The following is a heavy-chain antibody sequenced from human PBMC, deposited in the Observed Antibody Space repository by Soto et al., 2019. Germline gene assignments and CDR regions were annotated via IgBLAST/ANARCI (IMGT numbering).Heavy chain of an antibody. CDR1: GYTFTSYA. J-gene: IGHJ4*02. Sequence: ASVQVSCKASGYTFTSYAMHWVRQAPGQRLEWMGWINAGNGNTKYSQKFQGRVTITRDTSASTAYMELSSLRSEDTAVYYCARGEELGRWLHNAYYFDVWGQGTLVTVAS. CDR2: INAGNGNT. CDR3: ARGEELGRWLHNAYYFDV. D-gene: IGHD5-12*01. V-gene: IGHV1-3*01.